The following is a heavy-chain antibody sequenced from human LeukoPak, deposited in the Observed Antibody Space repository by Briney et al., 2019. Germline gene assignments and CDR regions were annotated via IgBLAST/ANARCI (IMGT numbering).Heavy chain of an antibody. CDR3: ARRINYFDY. D-gene: IGHD5-24*01. J-gene: IGHJ4*02. CDR1: GGSIMSGYYY. V-gene: IGHV4-39*07. Sequence: SETLSLTCTVSGGSIMSGYYYWGWIRQPPGKGLEWIGSIYYSGSTNYNPSLKSRVTMSVDTFKNQFSLKLRSVTTTDTAVYYCARRINYFDYWGLGTLVTVSS. CDR2: IYYSGST.